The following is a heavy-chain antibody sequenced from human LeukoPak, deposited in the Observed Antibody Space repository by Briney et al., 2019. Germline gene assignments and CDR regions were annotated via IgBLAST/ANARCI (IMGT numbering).Heavy chain of an antibody. CDR1: GGSISGYY. CDR3: ARHEDGYYPMLH. J-gene: IGHJ4*02. Sequence: KPSETLSLTCTVSGGSISGYYWSWVGQSPGKGLEWIAYIYNSGTTNYNPSLKSRVTISVDTSKNQFSLKLSSVTAADTAVYYCARHEDGYYPMLHWGQGTLVTVSS. V-gene: IGHV4-59*08. CDR2: IYNSGTT. D-gene: IGHD5-24*01.